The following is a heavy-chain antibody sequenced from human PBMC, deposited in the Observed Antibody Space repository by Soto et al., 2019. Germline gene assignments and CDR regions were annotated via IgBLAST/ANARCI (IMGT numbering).Heavy chain of an antibody. Sequence: SETLSLTCTVSGGSISSYYWSWIRQPPGKGLEWIGYIYYSGSTNYNPSLKSRVTISVDTSKNQFSLKLSSVTAADTAVYYCARGYCSGGSCYWIDYWGQGTLVTVSS. CDR3: ARGYCSGGSCYWIDY. V-gene: IGHV4-59*01. J-gene: IGHJ4*02. CDR1: GGSISSYY. D-gene: IGHD2-15*01. CDR2: IYYSGST.